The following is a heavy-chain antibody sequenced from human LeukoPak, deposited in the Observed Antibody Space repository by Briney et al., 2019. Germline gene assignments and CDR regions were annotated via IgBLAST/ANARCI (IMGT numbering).Heavy chain of an antibody. D-gene: IGHD1-26*01. CDR1: GGSFSGYY. CDR3: ARHKRWELLLSRTKNWFDP. CDR2: INHSGST. V-gene: IGHV4-34*01. J-gene: IGHJ5*02. Sequence: SETLSLTCAVYGGSFSGYYWSWIRQPPGKGLEWIGEINHSGSTNYNPSLKSRVTISVDTSKNQFSLKLSSVTAADTAVYYCARHKRWELLLSRTKNWFDPWGQGTLVTVSS.